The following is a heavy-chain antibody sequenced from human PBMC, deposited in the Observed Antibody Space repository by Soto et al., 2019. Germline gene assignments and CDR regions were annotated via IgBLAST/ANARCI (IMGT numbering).Heavy chain of an antibody. D-gene: IGHD2-15*01. Sequence: QVQLVQSGAEVKKPGSSVKVSCKASGGTFSSYAISWVRQAPGQGLEWMGGIIPIFGTANYAQKFQGRVTNTADESTSTAYMELSSLSSEDTAVYYCARDGYGGNPSWWYFDLWGRGTLVTVSS. CDR1: GGTFSSYA. V-gene: IGHV1-69*01. CDR3: ARDGYGGNPSWWYFDL. J-gene: IGHJ2*01. CDR2: IIPIFGTA.